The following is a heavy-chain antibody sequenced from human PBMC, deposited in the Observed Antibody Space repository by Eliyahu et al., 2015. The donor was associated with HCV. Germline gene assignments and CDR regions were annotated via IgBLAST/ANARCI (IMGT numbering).Heavy chain of an antibody. Sequence: EVQLLESGGGLVQPGGSLRLSCXASGFPFSSYAMGWXRQAPGKGLEWVSAISGSGGSTYYADSVKGRFTISRDNSKNTLYLQMNSLRAEDTAVYYCAKIAYGYNRYYFDYWGQGTLVTVSS. J-gene: IGHJ4*02. CDR3: AKIAYGYNRYYFDY. V-gene: IGHV3-23*01. CDR1: GFPFSSYA. D-gene: IGHD5-24*01. CDR2: ISGSGGST.